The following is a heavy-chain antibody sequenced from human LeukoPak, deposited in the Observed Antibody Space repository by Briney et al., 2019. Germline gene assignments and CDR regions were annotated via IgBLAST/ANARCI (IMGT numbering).Heavy chain of an antibody. CDR2: IWYDGNNK. CDR1: GFTFSGYG. CDR3: ARERCSGGRCYYYDH. V-gene: IGHV3-33*01. D-gene: IGHD2-15*01. Sequence: HPGRSLRLSCAASGFTFSGYGMHWVRQAPGKGLEWVAVIWYDGNNKFYADSVKGRFTISRDNFKNTLYLEMNNLRAEDTAVYYCARERCSGGRCYYYDHWGQGTLVTVS. J-gene: IGHJ4*02.